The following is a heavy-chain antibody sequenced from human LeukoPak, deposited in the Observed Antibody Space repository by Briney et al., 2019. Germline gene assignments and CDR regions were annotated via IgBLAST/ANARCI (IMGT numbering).Heavy chain of an antibody. J-gene: IGHJ4*02. V-gene: IGHV3-23*01. CDR1: GFTFSTYG. CDR3: AKATLGSSWRIDY. CDR2: ISGSGGST. Sequence: GGSLRLSCAASGFTFSTYGMSWVCQAPGKGLEWVSAISGSGGSTYYADSVKGRFTISRDNSKNTLYLQMNSLRAEDTAVYYCAKATLGSSWRIDYWGQGTLVTVSS. D-gene: IGHD6-13*01.